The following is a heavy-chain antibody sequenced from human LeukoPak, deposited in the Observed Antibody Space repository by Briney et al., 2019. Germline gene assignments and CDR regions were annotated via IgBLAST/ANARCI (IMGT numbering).Heavy chain of an antibody. CDR3: ARSSSSWYSSAAWFDP. CDR1: GGSFSGYY. Sequence: SETLSLTCAVYGGSFSGYYWSWIRQPPGKGLEWIGEINHSGSTNYNPSLKSRVTISVDTSKNQFSLKLSSVTAADTAVYYCARSSSSWYSSAAWFDPWGQGTLVTVSS. CDR2: INHSGST. J-gene: IGHJ5*02. D-gene: IGHD6-13*01. V-gene: IGHV4-34*01.